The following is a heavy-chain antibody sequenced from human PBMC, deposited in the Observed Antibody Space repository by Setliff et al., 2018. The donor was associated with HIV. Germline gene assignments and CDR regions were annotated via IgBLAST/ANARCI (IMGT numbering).Heavy chain of an antibody. CDR3: ARVIVVVPAAIGGGYYYMDV. J-gene: IGHJ6*03. CDR1: GGSISSYY. V-gene: IGHV4-59*06. CDR2: IYYSGST. Sequence: SETLSLTCTVSGGSISSYYWSWIRKHPGKGLEWIGYIYYSGSTYYNPSLKSRVTISVDTSKNQFSLKLSSVTAADTAVYYCARVIVVVPAAIGGGYYYMDVWGKGTTVTVS. D-gene: IGHD2-2*01.